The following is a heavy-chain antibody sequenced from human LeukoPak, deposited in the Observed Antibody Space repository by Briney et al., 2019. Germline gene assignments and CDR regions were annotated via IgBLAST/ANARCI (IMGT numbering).Heavy chain of an antibody. CDR2: INPNSDGT. D-gene: IGHD4-17*01. Sequence: ASVKVSCKASGYTFTGYYMHWVRQAPGQGLEWMGWINPNSDGTNYAQKFQGRVTMTRDTSISTAYMELSRLRSDDTAVYYCASDYGDYGFDYWGQGTLVTVSS. CDR3: ASDYGDYGFDY. V-gene: IGHV1-2*02. J-gene: IGHJ4*02. CDR1: GYTFTGYY.